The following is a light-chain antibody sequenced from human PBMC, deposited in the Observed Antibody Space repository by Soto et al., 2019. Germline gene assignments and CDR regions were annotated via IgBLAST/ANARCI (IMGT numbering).Light chain of an antibody. Sequence: DIQMTQSPSSLSACVGDRVTITCRASQNLNIFLNWYQQKPGSSPSLLIYSASILQTGVPSRFRGSGSGADFTLTITNLQPEDSATYYCQQTQRFPLTFGGGTKVEIK. CDR3: QQTQRFPLT. CDR1: QNLNIF. CDR2: SAS. V-gene: IGKV1-39*01. J-gene: IGKJ4*01.